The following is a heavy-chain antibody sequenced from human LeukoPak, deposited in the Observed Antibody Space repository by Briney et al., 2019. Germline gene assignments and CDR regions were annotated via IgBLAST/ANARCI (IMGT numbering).Heavy chain of an antibody. CDR1: EFTFSDYW. Sequence: GGSLRLSCAASEFTFSDYWMSWVRQAPGKGLEWVANIKQDGSEKYYVDSVKGRFAISRDNAKNSLYLQMNSLRGEDTAVYYCARTTRGYSYGAVFDIWGQGTMVTVSS. CDR2: IKQDGSEK. J-gene: IGHJ3*02. D-gene: IGHD5-18*01. CDR3: ARTTRGYSYGAVFDI. V-gene: IGHV3-7*01.